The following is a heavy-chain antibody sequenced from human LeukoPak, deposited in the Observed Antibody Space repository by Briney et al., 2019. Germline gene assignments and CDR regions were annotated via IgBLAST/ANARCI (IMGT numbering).Heavy chain of an antibody. J-gene: IGHJ4*02. V-gene: IGHV1-24*01. D-gene: IGHD6-19*01. CDR3: ATRGWNYFDY. Sequence: ASVKVSCKVSGYTLTELSMHWVRQAPGKGLEWMGGFDPEDGETIYAQKFQGRVAMTEDTSTDTAYMELSSLRSEDKAVYYCATRGWNYFDYWGQGTLVTVSS. CDR1: GYTLTELS. CDR2: FDPEDGET.